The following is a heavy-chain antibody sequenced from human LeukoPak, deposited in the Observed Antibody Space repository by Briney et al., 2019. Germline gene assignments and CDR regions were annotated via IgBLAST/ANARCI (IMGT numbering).Heavy chain of an antibody. CDR3: ARVFASYGDSRLDY. V-gene: IGHV4-59*06. J-gene: IGHJ4*02. D-gene: IGHD4-17*01. CDR2: TYYSGST. Sequence: LETLSLTCTVSGGSISSYYWSWIRQPPGKGLQWIWYTYYSGSTYYNPSLKSRVTISVDTSKNPFSLKLSSVTAADTAVYYCARVFASYGDSRLDYWGQGTLVTVSS. CDR1: GGSISSYY.